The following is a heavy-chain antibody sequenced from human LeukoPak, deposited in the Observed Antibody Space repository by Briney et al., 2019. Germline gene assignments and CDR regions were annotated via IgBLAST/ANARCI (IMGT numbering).Heavy chain of an antibody. J-gene: IGHJ4*02. V-gene: IGHV5-51*01. CDR1: GYNFTSYW. Sequence: GESLQISCKGSGYNFTSYWIGWGRQVAGKGLEWMGIIYPGDSDTRYSPSFQGQVTISADKSISTAYLKWRGMKASDTAMYYCARLNILTGIGVDYWGQGTLVTVSS. D-gene: IGHD3-9*01. CDR3: ARLNILTGIGVDY. CDR2: IYPGDSDT.